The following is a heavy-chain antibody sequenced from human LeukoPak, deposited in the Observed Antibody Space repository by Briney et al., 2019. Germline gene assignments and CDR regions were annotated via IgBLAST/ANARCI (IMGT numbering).Heavy chain of an antibody. CDR2: ISSSSSYI. Sequence: GGSLRLSCAASGFTFSSYSMNWVRQAPGKGLEWVSSISSSSSYIYYADSVKGRFTISRDNAKNSLYLQMNSLRAEDTAVYYCARDSGGGRYPDVWGQGTTVTVSS. CDR1: GFTFSSYS. CDR3: ARDSGGGRYPDV. D-gene: IGHD2-15*01. V-gene: IGHV3-21*01. J-gene: IGHJ6*02.